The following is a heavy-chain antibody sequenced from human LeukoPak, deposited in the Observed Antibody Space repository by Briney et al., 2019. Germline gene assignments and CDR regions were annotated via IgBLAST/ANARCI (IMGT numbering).Heavy chain of an antibody. D-gene: IGHD5-18*01. Sequence: SETLSLTCTVSGGSISSGDYYWSWIRQPPGKGLEWIGYIYYSGSTYYNPSLKSRVTISVDTSKNQFSLKLSSVTAADTAVYYCARGYSYGWYLDYWGQGTLVTVSS. CDR3: ARGYSYGWYLDY. CDR2: IYYSGST. J-gene: IGHJ4*02. V-gene: IGHV4-30-4*01. CDR1: GGSISSGDYY.